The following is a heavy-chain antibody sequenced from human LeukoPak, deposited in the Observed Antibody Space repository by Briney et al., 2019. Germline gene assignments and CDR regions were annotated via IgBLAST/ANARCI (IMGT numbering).Heavy chain of an antibody. CDR1: GFTFSSYA. Sequence: PGGSLRLSCAASGFTFSSYAMSWVRQAPGKGLEWVSAISGSGGSTYYADSVKGRFTISRDNSKNTLYLQMNSLRAEDTAVYYCAKDMAFGGVIVVPREPNWFDPWGQGTLVTVSS. J-gene: IGHJ5*02. CDR2: ISGSGGST. D-gene: IGHD3-16*02. V-gene: IGHV3-23*01. CDR3: AKDMAFGGVIVVPREPNWFDP.